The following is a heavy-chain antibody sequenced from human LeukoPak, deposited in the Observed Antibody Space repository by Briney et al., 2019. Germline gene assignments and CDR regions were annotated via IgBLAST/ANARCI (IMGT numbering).Heavy chain of an antibody. CDR2: IKQDGSEK. CDR3: ARDQYYYDSIGYYYYYDY. J-gene: IGHJ4*02. V-gene: IGHV3-7*04. CDR1: GFTFTRCW. Sequence: PGGSLRLSCAASGFTFTRCWMSWVRQAPGKGLEWVANIKQDGSEKYYVDSVKGRFTISRDNTKNSLYLQMNSLRAEDTAVSYCARDQYYYDSIGYYYYYDYWGQGTLVTVSS. D-gene: IGHD3-22*01.